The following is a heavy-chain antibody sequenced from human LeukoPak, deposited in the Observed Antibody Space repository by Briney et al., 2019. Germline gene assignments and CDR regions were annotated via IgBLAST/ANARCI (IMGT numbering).Heavy chain of an antibody. D-gene: IGHD3-22*01. CDR3: ARVYSSLWAPSFDY. CDR2: ISYDGSNK. CDR1: GFTFSSYA. V-gene: IGHV3-30-3*01. J-gene: IGHJ4*02. Sequence: GGPLRLSCAASGFTFSSYAMHWVRQAPGKGLEWVAVISYDGSNKYYADSVKGRFTISRDNSKNTLYLQMNSLRAEDTAVYYCARVYSSLWAPSFDYWGQGALVTVSS.